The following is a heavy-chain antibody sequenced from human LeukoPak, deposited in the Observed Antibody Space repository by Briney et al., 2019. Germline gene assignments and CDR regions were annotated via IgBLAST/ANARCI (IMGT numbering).Heavy chain of an antibody. CDR2: IFHIGST. V-gene: IGHV4-38-2*01. J-gene: IGHJ4*02. CDR3: ARVQYFDWLSLDY. Sequence: PSETLSLTCSVSGYSISSGYYWDWFGQPPGKGLEWIGRIFHIGSTYSNPSLKSRVTISVNRSKNQFSWKLGFVPPADTAGYSWARVQYFDWLSLDYWGQGTLVTVSS. D-gene: IGHD3-9*01. CDR1: GYSISSGYY.